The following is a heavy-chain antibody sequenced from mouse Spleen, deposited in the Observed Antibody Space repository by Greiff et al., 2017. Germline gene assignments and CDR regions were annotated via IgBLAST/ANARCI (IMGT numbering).Heavy chain of an antibody. V-gene: IGHV1-55*01. CDR2: IYPGSGST. J-gene: IGHJ2*01. CDR1: GYTFTSYW. D-gene: IGHD4-1*01. CDR3: AREETGSYYFDY. Sequence: QVQLKQPGAELVKPGASVKMSCKASGYTFTSYWITWVKQRPGQGLEWIGDIYPGSGSTNYNEKFKSKATLTVDTSSSTAYMQLSSLTSEDSAVYYCAREETGSYYFDYWGQGTTLTVSS.